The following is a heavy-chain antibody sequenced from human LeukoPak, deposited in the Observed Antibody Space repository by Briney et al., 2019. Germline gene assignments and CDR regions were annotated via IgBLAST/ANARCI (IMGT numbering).Heavy chain of an antibody. CDR3: ARGPYFGSGSAVDY. CDR2: INHSGST. V-gene: IGHV4-34*01. J-gene: IGHJ4*02. D-gene: IGHD3-10*01. Sequence: SETLSLTCAVYGGSFSGYYWSWIRQPPGKGLEWIGEINHSGSTNYNPSLKSRVTISVDTSKNQFSLKLSSVTAADTAVYYCARGPYFGSGSAVDYWGQGTLVTVSS. CDR1: GGSFSGYY.